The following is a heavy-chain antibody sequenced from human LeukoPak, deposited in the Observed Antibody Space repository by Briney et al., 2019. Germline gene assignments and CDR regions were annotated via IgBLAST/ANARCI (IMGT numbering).Heavy chain of an antibody. J-gene: IGHJ5*02. Sequence: SETLSLTCTVSGGSISRYYWSWIRQPPGKGLKWIGYIYYSGNTNYNPSLKSRVTISVDTSKNQFSLKLSSVIAADTAVYYCARHVGDTSRYLGSHWFGPWGQGTLVTVSS. CDR3: ARHVGDTSRYLGSHWFGP. V-gene: IGHV4-59*08. D-gene: IGHD3-22*01. CDR1: GGSISRYY. CDR2: IYYSGNT.